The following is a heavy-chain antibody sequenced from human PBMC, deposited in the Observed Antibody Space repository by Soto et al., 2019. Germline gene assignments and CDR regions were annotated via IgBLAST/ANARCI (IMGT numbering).Heavy chain of an antibody. J-gene: IGHJ4*02. D-gene: IGHD5-12*01. CDR1: GFTFSSYA. Sequence: EVQLLESGGGLVQPGGSLRLSCGASGFTFSSYAMSWVRQAPGKGLEWVSAISGSGGSTYYADSVKGRFTISRDNAEKSLYLQMDSLRPDDTAVYYCVRGYSDYTDYFDYWGQGALVTVSS. V-gene: IGHV3-23*01. CDR2: ISGSGGST. CDR3: VRGYSDYTDYFDY.